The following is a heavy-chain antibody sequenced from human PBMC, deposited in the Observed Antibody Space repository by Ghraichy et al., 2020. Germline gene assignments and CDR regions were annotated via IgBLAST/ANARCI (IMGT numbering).Heavy chain of an antibody. CDR2: INTDGSIT. CDR1: GFIFTNYW. CDR3: ARDPYCGRGRCGTGTWVAS. J-gene: IGHJ5*01. V-gene: IGHV3-74*01. D-gene: IGHD2-21*01. Sequence: GGSLRLSCTASGFIFTNYWMHWVRQAPGKGLVWVSSINTDGSITDYADSVKGRFTISRDNAKNTLYLQMSSLGGEDTAVYYCARDPYCGRGRCGTGTWVASWAQRTLVTVSS.